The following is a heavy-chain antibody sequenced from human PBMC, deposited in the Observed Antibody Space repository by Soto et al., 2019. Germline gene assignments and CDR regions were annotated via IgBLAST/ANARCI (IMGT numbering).Heavy chain of an antibody. CDR2: IYPGDSDT. Sequence: GESLQISCKGSGYNIATYCICWVRQMPGKGLEWMGIIYPGDSDTRYNPSFQGQVTISADKSISTAYLQWSSLKASDTAMYYCARVVPVAMIKYMDVWGRGTTVTVSS. CDR1: GYNIATYC. V-gene: IGHV5-51*01. CDR3: ARVVPVAMIKYMDV. D-gene: IGHD2-2*01. J-gene: IGHJ6*03.